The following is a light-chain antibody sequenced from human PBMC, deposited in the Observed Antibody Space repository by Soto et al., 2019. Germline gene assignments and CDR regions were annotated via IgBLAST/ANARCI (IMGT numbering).Light chain of an antibody. Sequence: SALAQPASVSGSPGQSITISCTGTSSDVGSYNLVSWYQQHPGKAPKLMIYEVRKRPSGVSNSFSGSKSGNTASLKISGLQAEDEADYYCCSYAGSPYVFGTGTKGTVL. CDR1: SSDVGSYNL. J-gene: IGLJ1*01. CDR3: CSYAGSPYV. V-gene: IGLV2-23*02. CDR2: EVR.